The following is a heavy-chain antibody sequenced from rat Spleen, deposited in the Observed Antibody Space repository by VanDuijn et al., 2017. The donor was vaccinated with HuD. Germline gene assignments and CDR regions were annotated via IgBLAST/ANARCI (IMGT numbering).Heavy chain of an antibody. CDR1: GFTFSDFY. CDR2: ISYYDFTP. J-gene: IGHJ2*01. D-gene: IGHD3-8*01. Sequence: EVQLVESGGGLVQPGRSLKLSCAASGFTFSDFYMAWVRQTPKKGLEWITSISYYDFTPFYRDSVKGRFTISRDNSRNTLDLQMDSLRSEDTATYYCATHPRHLDYWGQGVMVTVSS. CDR3: ATHPRHLDY. V-gene: IGHV5-22*01.